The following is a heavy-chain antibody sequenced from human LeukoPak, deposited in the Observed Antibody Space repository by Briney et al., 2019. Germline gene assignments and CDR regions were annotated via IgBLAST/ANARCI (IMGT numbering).Heavy chain of an antibody. J-gene: IGHJ4*02. D-gene: IGHD3-10*01. CDR1: GGTFSSYA. V-gene: IGHV1-69*01. Sequence: SVKVSCKASGGTFSSYAISWVRQAPGQGLERMGGIIPIFGTANYAQKFQGRVTITADESTSTAYMELSSLRSEDTAVYYCARGYYGSGSHYFDYWGQGTLVTVSS. CDR2: IIPIFGTA. CDR3: ARGYYGSGSHYFDY.